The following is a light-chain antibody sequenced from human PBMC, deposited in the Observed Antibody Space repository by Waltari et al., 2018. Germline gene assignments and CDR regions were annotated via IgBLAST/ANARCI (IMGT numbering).Light chain of an antibody. CDR1: QSVSNNF. Sequence: EIVLTQSQGTLSLSPGDRATLSCRASQSVSNNFLAWYQRRPGQTPRLLIYSASSRATRTPGSFSGSWSGTDFTLTITRLEPEDAAFYSCQQFHTSPRTFGGGTKVEVK. J-gene: IGKJ4*01. V-gene: IGKV3-20*01. CDR2: SAS. CDR3: QQFHTSPRT.